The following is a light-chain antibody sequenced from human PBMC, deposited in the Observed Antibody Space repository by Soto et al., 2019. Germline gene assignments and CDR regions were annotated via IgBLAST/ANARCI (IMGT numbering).Light chain of an antibody. CDR2: DAS. J-gene: IGKJ1*01. V-gene: IGKV1-5*01. Sequence: DIQMTQSPSTLSASVGDRVTITCRASQSISSWLAWYQQKPGKAPKLLIYDASSLESGVPSRFSGSGSGTEFTLTISSLQPEDFATYYCQQSYYNPTFGQGTKVDIK. CDR3: QQSYYNPT. CDR1: QSISSW.